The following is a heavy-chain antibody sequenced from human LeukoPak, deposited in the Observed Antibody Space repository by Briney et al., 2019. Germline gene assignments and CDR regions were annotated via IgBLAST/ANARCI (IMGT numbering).Heavy chain of an antibody. V-gene: IGHV3-13*01. Sequence: GGSLRLSCAASGFTFSSYEMHWVRQGTGKGLEWVSAIGTAGDTYYPGSVKGRFTISRDDAKNSMYLQMNSLRAGDTAVYYCTREGEAGTGAYDIWGQGTMVTVSS. J-gene: IGHJ3*02. CDR1: GFTFSSYE. D-gene: IGHD6-19*01. CDR2: IGTAGDT. CDR3: TREGEAGTGAYDI.